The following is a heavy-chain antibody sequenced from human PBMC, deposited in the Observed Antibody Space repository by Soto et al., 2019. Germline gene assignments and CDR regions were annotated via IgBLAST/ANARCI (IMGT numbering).Heavy chain of an antibody. D-gene: IGHD3-10*01. CDR2: IYYSGST. Sequence: QVQLQESGPGLVKPSETLSLTCTVSGGSISSYYWSWIRQPPGKGLEWIGYIYYSGSTKYNPSLKSRVTIWVDTSNNWFSVRLSSVPAPDTALYYCARVWGGAFNFWGQGTMVTVSS. CDR3: ARVWGGAFNF. V-gene: IGHV4-59*01. J-gene: IGHJ3*01. CDR1: GGSISSYY.